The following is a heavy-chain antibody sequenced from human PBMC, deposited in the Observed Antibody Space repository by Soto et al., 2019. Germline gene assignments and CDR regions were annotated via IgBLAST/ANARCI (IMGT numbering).Heavy chain of an antibody. CDR2: ISYDGKQT. V-gene: IGHV3-30*03. CDR1: GVTFKDYG. Sequence: PGGSLRLSCGAPGVTFKDYGMHWVRQAPGKGLEWVAVISYDGKQTYYADSVKVRFTISKDKSKRTLFLQMNSLRVDDTAVYYCARDGWGSNWYFDLWGRGTLVTVSS. J-gene: IGHJ2*01. D-gene: IGHD3-16*01. CDR3: ARDGWGSNWYFDL.